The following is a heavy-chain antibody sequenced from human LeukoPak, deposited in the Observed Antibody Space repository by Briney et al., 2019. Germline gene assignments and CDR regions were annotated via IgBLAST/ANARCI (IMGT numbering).Heavy chain of an antibody. CDR3: ARGQDIVVVPATTRRYFDY. CDR1: GGSISSYY. CDR2: IYYSGST. J-gene: IGHJ4*02. V-gene: IGHV4-59*12. D-gene: IGHD2-2*01. Sequence: SETLSLTCTVSGGSISSYYWSWVRQPPGKGLEWIGYIYYSGSTNYNPSLKSRVTISVDTSKNQFSLKLSSVTAADTAVYYCARGQDIVVVPATTRRYFDYWGQGTLVTVSS.